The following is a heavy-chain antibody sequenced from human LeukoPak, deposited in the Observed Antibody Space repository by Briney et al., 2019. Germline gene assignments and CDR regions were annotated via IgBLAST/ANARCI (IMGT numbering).Heavy chain of an antibody. CDR3: ARGGPLYYYDSSGYSVVGY. J-gene: IGHJ4*02. V-gene: IGHV7-4-1*02. CDR2: INTNTGNP. CDR1: GYTFTGYH. Sequence: ASVKVSCKASGYTFTGYHLHWVRQAPGQGLEWMGWINTNTGNPTYDQGFTGRFVFSLDTSVSTAYLQISSLKAEDTAVYYCARGGPLYYYDSSGYSVVGYWGQGTLVTVSS. D-gene: IGHD3-22*01.